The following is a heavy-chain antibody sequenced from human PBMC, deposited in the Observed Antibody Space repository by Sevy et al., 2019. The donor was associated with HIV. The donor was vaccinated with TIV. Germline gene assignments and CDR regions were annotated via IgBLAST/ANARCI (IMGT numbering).Heavy chain of an antibody. CDR1: GFTFGSYE. Sequence: GGSLRLSCAASGFTFGSYEMNWVRQAPGKGLEWVSYISSTGSAIYYADSVKGRFTISRDNAKNSLYLQLNSLRAEDTAVYYCARDLRSMVRGVISDYWGQGTLVTVSS. CDR3: ARDLRSMVRGVISDY. CDR2: ISSTGSAI. D-gene: IGHD3-10*01. J-gene: IGHJ4*02. V-gene: IGHV3-48*03.